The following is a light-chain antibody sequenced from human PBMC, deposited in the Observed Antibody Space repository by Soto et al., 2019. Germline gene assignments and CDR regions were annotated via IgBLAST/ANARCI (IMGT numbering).Light chain of an antibody. V-gene: IGKV1-5*01. CDR3: QHYISFPWT. CDR2: EAS. CDR1: QTISDF. J-gene: IGKJ1*01. Sequence: DIQMTQSPSTLSASVGDRVTITCRASQTISDFLAWYQHKPGEAPKLLIAEASRLESGVPSRFSGGGSGTEFTLTISRLQPDDVATYYCQHYISFPWTFGQGTTGDIK.